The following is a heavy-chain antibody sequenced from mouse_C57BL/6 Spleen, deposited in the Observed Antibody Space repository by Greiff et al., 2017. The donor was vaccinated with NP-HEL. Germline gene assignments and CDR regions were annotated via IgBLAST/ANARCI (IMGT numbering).Heavy chain of an antibody. CDR1: GFNIKDDY. CDR3: TTWYDYDVADY. CDR2: IDPENGDT. V-gene: IGHV14-4*01. J-gene: IGHJ2*01. Sequence: EVQRVESGAELVRPGASVKLSCTASGFNIKDDYMHWVKQRPEQGLEWIGWIDPENGDTEYASKFQGKATITADTSSNTAYLQLSSLTSEDTAVYYCTTWYDYDVADYWGQGTTLTVSS. D-gene: IGHD2-4*01.